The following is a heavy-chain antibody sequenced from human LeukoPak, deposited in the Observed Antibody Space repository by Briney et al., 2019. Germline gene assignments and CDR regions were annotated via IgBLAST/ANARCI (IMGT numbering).Heavy chain of an antibody. D-gene: IGHD5-18*01. CDR2: IKNDGSEE. CDR1: GFTFTTYW. J-gene: IGHJ4*02. V-gene: IGHV3-7*04. Sequence: GGSLRLSCVGTGFTFTTYWMAWVRQAPGKGLEWVAKIKNDGSEEYYVDSVEGRFTISRDNAKNSLYLQLNRLRVDDTAVYYCARVTAGFDYWGQGTLVAVSS. CDR3: ARVTAGFDY.